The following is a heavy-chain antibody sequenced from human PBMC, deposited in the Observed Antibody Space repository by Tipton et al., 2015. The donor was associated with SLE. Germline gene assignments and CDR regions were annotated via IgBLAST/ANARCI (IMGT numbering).Heavy chain of an antibody. CDR3: AREGSWIYFDY. CDR2: IYTSGST. J-gene: IGHJ4*02. V-gene: IGHV4-4*07. CDR1: GGSMALYY. Sequence: TLSLTCTVSGGSMALYYWNWIRQSAGKGLEGIGRIYTSGSTNYNPSLRSRVTMSVDSSNNLFSLNLSSVTAADTAVYYCAREGSWIYFDYWGQGMLVTVSS. D-gene: IGHD6-13*01.